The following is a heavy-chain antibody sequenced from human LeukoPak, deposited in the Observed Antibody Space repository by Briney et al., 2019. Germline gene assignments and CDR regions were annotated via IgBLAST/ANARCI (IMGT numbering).Heavy chain of an antibody. D-gene: IGHD3-10*01. Sequence: PGGSLRLSCAASGFTFSSYGMSWVRQAPGKGLEWVSAISGSGGSTYYADSVKGRFTISRDNSKNTLYLQMNSLRAEDTAVYYCAKGGLWFGDYMDVRGKGTTVTISS. CDR2: ISGSGGST. CDR3: AKGGLWFGDYMDV. J-gene: IGHJ6*03. CDR1: GFTFSSYG. V-gene: IGHV3-23*01.